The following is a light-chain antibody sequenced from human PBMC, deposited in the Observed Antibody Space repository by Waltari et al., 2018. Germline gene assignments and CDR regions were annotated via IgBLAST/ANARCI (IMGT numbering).Light chain of an antibody. CDR2: DVS. J-gene: IGLJ3*02. CDR3: SSYTSSSTWNWV. Sequence: QSALTQPASVSGSPGQSITISCTGTSSDVGGYNYVSWYQQHPGKAPKLMIYDVSKRPSGVSNRFSVSKSGNTASLTISGLQAEDEADYYCSSYTSSSTWNWVFGGGTKLTVL. CDR1: SSDVGGYNY. V-gene: IGLV2-14*01.